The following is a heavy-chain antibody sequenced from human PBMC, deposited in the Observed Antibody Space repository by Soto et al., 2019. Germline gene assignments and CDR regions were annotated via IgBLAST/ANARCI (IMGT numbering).Heavy chain of an antibody. CDR1: GGSISSYY. D-gene: IGHD6-13*01. CDR3: ARDKGQQLVRFPRWASYFDY. CDR2: IYTSGST. V-gene: IGHV4-4*07. Sequence: SETLSLTCTVSGGSISSYYWSWIRQPAGKGLEWIGRIYTSGSTNYNPSLKSRVTMSVDTYKNQFSLKLSSVTAADTAVYYCARDKGQQLVRFPRWASYFDYWGQGTLVTVSS. J-gene: IGHJ4*02.